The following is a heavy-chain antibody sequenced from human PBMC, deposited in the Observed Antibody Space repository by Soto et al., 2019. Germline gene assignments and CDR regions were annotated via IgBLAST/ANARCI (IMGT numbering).Heavy chain of an antibody. J-gene: IGHJ6*02. CDR1: GGTFSSYA. Sequence: SVKVSCKASGGTFSSYAISWVRQAPGQGLEWMGGIIPIFGTANYAQKFQGRVTITADESTSSAYMELSSLRSEDTAVYYCARTDTAMSAYYYGMDVWGQGTTVTVSS. D-gene: IGHD5-18*01. CDR2: IIPIFGTA. V-gene: IGHV1-69*13. CDR3: ARTDTAMSAYYYGMDV.